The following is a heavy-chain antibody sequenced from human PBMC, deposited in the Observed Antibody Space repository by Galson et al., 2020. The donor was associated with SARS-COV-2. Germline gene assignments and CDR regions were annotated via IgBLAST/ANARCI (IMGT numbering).Heavy chain of an antibody. V-gene: IGHV1-18*01. CDR1: RYTFTSYG. CDR3: ARIDCSSTSCLPPNYYGMDV. D-gene: IGHD2-2*01. J-gene: IGHJ6*02. Sequence: ASVTVSCKASRYTFTSYGLSWVRQAPGQGLEWMGWISAYNGNTNYAQKLQGRVTMTTDTSTSTAYMELRSLRSDDTAVYYCARIDCSSTSCLPPNYYGMDVWGQGTTVTVSS. CDR2: ISAYNGNT.